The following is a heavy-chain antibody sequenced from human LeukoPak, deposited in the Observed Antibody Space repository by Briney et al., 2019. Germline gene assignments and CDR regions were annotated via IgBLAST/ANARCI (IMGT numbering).Heavy chain of an antibody. D-gene: IGHD3-9*01. CDR3: ARHYYDILRYYFDY. J-gene: IGHJ4*02. Sequence: GGSLRLSCAASGFTFNTYWMIWVRQAPGKGLEWVSGINWNGGSTGYADSVKGRFTISRDNAKNSLYLQMNSLRAEDTALYYCARHYYDILRYYFDYWGQGTLVTVSS. CDR2: INWNGGST. V-gene: IGHV3-20*04. CDR1: GFTFNTYW.